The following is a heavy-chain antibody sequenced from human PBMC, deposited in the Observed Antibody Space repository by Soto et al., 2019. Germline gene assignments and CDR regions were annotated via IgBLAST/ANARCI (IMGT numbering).Heavy chain of an antibody. CDR1: GFTFSSYA. CDR2: ISGSGGST. D-gene: IGHD3-3*01. J-gene: IGHJ6*02. V-gene: IGHV3-23*01. Sequence: EVQLLESGGGLVQPGGSLRLSCAASGFTFSSYAMSWVRQAPGKGLEWVSAISGSGGSTYYADSVKGRFTISRDNSKNTLYLQMNSLRAEDTAVYYCAKVSSNRITIFGVVIKPYYYGMDVWGQGTTVTVSS. CDR3: AKVSSNRITIFGVVIKPYYYGMDV.